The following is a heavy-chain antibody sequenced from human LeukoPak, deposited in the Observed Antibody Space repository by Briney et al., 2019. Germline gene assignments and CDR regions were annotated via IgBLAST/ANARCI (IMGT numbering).Heavy chain of an antibody. D-gene: IGHD4-17*01. Sequence: ASVKVSCKASGYTFTSYYMHWVRQAPGQGLEWMGIINPSGGSTSYAQKFQGRVTMTRDTSTSTVYMELSSLRSEDTAVYYCAREGNYGDYDSWFDPWGQGTLVTVSS. CDR2: INPSGGST. CDR1: GYTFTSYY. CDR3: AREGNYGDYDSWFDP. V-gene: IGHV1-46*01. J-gene: IGHJ5*02.